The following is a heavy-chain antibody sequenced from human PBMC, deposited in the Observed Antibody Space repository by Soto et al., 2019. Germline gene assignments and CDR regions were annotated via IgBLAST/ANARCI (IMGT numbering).Heavy chain of an antibody. V-gene: IGHV3-30*18. CDR1: GFTFSSYG. J-gene: IGHJ6*02. Sequence: GGSLRLSCAASGFTFSSYGMHWVRQAPGKGLEWVAVISYDGSNKYYADSVKGRFTISRDNSKNTLYLQMNSLRAEDTAVYYCAKHLGKTPGGPSLPGRTNYGMDVWGQGTTVTVSS. CDR3: AKHLGKTPGGPSLPGRTNYGMDV. D-gene: IGHD3-16*01. CDR2: ISYDGSNK.